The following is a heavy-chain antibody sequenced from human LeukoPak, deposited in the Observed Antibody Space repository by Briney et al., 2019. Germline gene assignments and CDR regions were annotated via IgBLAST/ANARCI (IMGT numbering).Heavy chain of an antibody. CDR2: IYHSGST. J-gene: IGHJ3*02. CDR3: ARDYRGIAASIDWLSAFDI. V-gene: IGHV4-30-2*01. CDR1: GGSISSGGYY. D-gene: IGHD6-13*01. Sequence: SQTLSLTCTVSGGSISSGGYYWSWIRQPPGKGLEWIGYIYHSGSTYYNPSLKSRVTISVDTSKNQFSLKLSSVTAADTAVYYCARDYRGIAASIDWLSAFDIWGQGTMVTVSS.